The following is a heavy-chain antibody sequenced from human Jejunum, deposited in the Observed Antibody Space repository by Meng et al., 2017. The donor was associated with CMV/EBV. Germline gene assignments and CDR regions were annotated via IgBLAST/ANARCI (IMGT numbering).Heavy chain of an antibody. CDR2: IRSDGGDR. CDR1: GFNFGRSY. CDR3: TRDMFND. D-gene: IGHD3-10*02. J-gene: IGHJ4*02. Sequence: SLRFSGVGSGFNFGRSYMNWVRQAPGKGLEWVANIRSDGGDRNFVDSVKGRFTISRDNARNSVYLQMNSLRDEDTALYYCTRDMFNDWGQGTLVTVSS. V-gene: IGHV3-7*01.